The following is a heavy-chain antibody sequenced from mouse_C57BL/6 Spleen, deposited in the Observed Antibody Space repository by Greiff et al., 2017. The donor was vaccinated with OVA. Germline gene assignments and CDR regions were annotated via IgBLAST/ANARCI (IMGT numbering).Heavy chain of an antibody. J-gene: IGHJ3*01. V-gene: IGHV1-53*01. CDR1: GYTFTSYW. D-gene: IGHD1-3*01. CDR2: INPSNGGT. CDR3: ARSLSGYGAWFAY. Sequence: QVQLKQPGTELVKPGASVKLSCKASGYTFTSYWMHWVKQRPGQGLEWIGNINPSNGGTNYNEKFKSKATLTVDKSSSTAYMQLSSLTSEDSAVYYCARSLSGYGAWFAYWGQGTLVTVSA.